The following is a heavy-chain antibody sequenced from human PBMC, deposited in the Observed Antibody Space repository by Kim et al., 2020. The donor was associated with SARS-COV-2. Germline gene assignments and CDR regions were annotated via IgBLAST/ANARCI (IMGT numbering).Heavy chain of an antibody. V-gene: IGHV3-30-3*01. J-gene: IGHJ4*02. Sequence: GGSLRLSCAASGFTFSSYAMHWVRQAPGKGLEWVAVISYDGSNKYYADSVKGRFTISRDNSKNTLYLQMNSLRAEDTAVYYCARDREVYDHSWYFDYWGQGTLVTVSS. D-gene: IGHD4-4*01. CDR1: GFTFSSYA. CDR2: ISYDGSNK. CDR3: ARDREVYDHSWYFDY.